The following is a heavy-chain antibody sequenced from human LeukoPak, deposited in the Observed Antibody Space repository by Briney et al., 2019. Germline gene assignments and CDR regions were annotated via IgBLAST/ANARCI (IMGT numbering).Heavy chain of an antibody. CDR1: GYTFTSYG. J-gene: IGHJ5*02. Sequence: ASVTVSCKASGYTFTSYGISWLRQAPGQGLEWMGWISAYNGNTNYAQMLQGRVPITTKKSTRTALTELKRLRSDDTAVYYCARDRVVRGAGNNWFDPWGQGTPVTVSS. D-gene: IGHD2-21*01. CDR2: ISAYNGNT. V-gene: IGHV1-18*01. CDR3: ARDRVVRGAGNNWFDP.